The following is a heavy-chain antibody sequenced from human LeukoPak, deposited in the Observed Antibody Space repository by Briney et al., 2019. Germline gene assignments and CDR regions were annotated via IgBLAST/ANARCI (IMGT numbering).Heavy chain of an antibody. CDR2: IYYSGST. CDR3: ARGDYYDSSGYYYRGCYFDY. D-gene: IGHD3-22*01. V-gene: IGHV4-61*08. Sequence: SETLSLTCTVSGGSISSGGYYWSWIRQHPGKGLEWIGYIYYSGSTNYNPSLKSRVTISVDTSKNQFSLKLSSVTAADTAVYYCARGDYYDSSGYYYRGCYFDYWGQGTLVTVSS. J-gene: IGHJ4*02. CDR1: GGSISSGGYY.